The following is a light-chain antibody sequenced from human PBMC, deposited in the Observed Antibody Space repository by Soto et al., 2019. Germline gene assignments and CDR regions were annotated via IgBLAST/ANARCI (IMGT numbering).Light chain of an antibody. CDR2: DVS. CDR3: QQYGSSPT. J-gene: IGKJ1*01. CDR1: QSVSSNY. V-gene: IGKV3-20*01. Sequence: EIVLTQSPGTLSFSPGEKATLSCRSSQSVSSNYLAWYQQKPDQAPRLVIYDVSGRATGIPDRFSGSGSGTDFTLTISRLEPEDFAVYYCQQYGSSPTFGQGTKVEIK.